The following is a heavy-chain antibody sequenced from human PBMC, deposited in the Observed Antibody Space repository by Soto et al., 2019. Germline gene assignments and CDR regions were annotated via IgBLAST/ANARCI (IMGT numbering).Heavy chain of an antibody. CDR3: ARAPVGLDTISYFDY. CDR1: GDSVSSVGFH. Sequence: SETLSLSCTVSGDSVSSVGFHWAWLRRPPGKGLEWIGYIYNGGSTYYRPSLESRMNMSLDATRNHYSLRLTSVTAADTAVYFCARAPVGLDTISYFDYWGQGKLVT. J-gene: IGHJ4*02. CDR2: IYNGGST. D-gene: IGHD3-3*01. V-gene: IGHV4-30-4*01.